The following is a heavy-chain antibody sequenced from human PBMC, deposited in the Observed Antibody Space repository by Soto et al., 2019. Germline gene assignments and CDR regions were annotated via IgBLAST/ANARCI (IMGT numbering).Heavy chain of an antibody. CDR2: ISYDGSNK. D-gene: IGHD6-6*01. J-gene: IGHJ6*02. CDR3: ARDRAVAARPLVVYYYYGMDV. V-gene: IGHV3-30-3*01. Sequence: GGSLRLSCAASGFIFSSYAMHWVRQAPGKGLEWVAVISYDGSNKYYADSVKGRFTISRDNSKNTLYLQMNSLRAEDTAVYYCARDRAVAARPLVVYYYYGMDVWGQGTTVTVSS. CDR1: GFIFSSYA.